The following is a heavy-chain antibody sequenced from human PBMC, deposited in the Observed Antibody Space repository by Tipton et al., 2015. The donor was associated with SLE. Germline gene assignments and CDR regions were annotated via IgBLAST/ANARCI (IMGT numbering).Heavy chain of an antibody. Sequence: TLSLTCTVSGGSISGYYWSWIRQPPGKGLEWIGYIYYSGSTNYNPSLKSRVTISVDTSKNQFSLKLSSVTAADTAVYYCAREVVTGNGRHFGPWGQGTLVTVSS. CDR2: IYYSGST. CDR3: AREVVTGNGRHFGP. CDR1: GGSISGYY. V-gene: IGHV4-59*01. J-gene: IGHJ5*02. D-gene: IGHD3-22*01.